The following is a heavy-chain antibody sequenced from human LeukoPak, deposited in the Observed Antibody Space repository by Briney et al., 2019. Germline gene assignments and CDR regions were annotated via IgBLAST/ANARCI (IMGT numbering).Heavy chain of an antibody. D-gene: IGHD1-1*01. CDR2: ISDSGGST. CDR3: ARELNGAFDP. Sequence: GGSLRLSCAASGFTFSSYAMTWVRQAPGKGLEWVSAISDSGGSTYYADSVKGRFTISRDNSKNTLYLQMNSLRAEDTAVYYCARELNGAFDPWGQGTLVTVSS. V-gene: IGHV3-23*01. J-gene: IGHJ5*02. CDR1: GFTFSSYA.